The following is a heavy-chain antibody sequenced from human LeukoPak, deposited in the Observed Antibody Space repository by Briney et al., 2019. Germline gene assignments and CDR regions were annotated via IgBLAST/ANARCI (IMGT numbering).Heavy chain of an antibody. CDR1: GFTFSHSW. J-gene: IGHJ6*02. Sequence: QTGGSLRLSCVASGFTFSHSWMTWVRQAPGKGLEWVGHIKEDGSSQNYADSVKGRFTISRDNAKSSLHLQMNGLRAEDTAVYYCARERWSLYSNDYYYYGLDVWGQGTTVTVSS. D-gene: IGHD3-3*01. V-gene: IGHV3-7*01. CDR3: ARERWSLYSNDYYYYGLDV. CDR2: IKEDGSSQ.